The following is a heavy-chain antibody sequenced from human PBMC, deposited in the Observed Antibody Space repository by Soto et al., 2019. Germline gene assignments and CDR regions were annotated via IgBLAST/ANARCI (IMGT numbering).Heavy chain of an antibody. CDR1: GFTFGDNY. V-gene: IGHV3-11*01. D-gene: IGHD4-4*01. CDR3: ERGEVSDSKYDWFDS. Sequence: PXGSLRPTCSASGFTFGDNYMAWIRQAPGKGLEWISYISSSGRTTYYADSVKGRFTISRDNAKNSLYLQMNNLRAEDTAVYYCERGEVSDSKYDWFDSWGQGALVTVYS. J-gene: IGHJ5*01. CDR2: ISSSGRTT.